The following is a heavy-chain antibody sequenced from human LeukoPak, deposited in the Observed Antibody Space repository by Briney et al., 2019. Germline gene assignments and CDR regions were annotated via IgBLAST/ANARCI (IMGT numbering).Heavy chain of an antibody. CDR2: ISAYNCNT. Sequence: ASVKVSCKASGYTFTSYGMSGVRQAPGQRLEWMGWISAYNCNTNYAQKLQGRVTMTTDTSTSTAYMELGSLRSDDTAVYYCARDSRLHYYDFWSGYLVYWGQGTLVTVSS. CDR3: ARDSRLHYYDFWSGYLVY. D-gene: IGHD3-3*01. V-gene: IGHV1-18*01. J-gene: IGHJ4*02. CDR1: GYTFTSYG.